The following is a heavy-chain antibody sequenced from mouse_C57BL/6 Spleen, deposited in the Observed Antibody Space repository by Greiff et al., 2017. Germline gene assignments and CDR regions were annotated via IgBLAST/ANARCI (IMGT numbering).Heavy chain of an antibody. CDR2: ISDGGSYT. D-gene: IGHD4-1*01. CDR3: ARDQGNWDGYFDY. J-gene: IGHJ2*01. V-gene: IGHV5-4*01. CDR1: GFTFSSYA. Sequence: EVQLVESGGGLVKPGGSLKLSCAASGFTFSSYAMSWVRQTPEKRLEWVATISDGGSYTYYPDNVKGRFTISRDNAKNNLYLQMSHLKSEDTAMYYCARDQGNWDGYFDYWGQGTTLTVSS.